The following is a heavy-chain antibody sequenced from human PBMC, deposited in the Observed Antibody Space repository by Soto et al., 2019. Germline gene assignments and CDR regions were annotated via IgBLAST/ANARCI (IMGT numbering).Heavy chain of an antibody. CDR1: GFTFSSYW. Sequence: GGSLRLSCAASGFTFSSYWMHWVRQAPGKGLVWVSRINSDGSSTSYADSVKGRFTISRDNAKNTLFLQMKSLRGGVTSVYFCAKDSYRWDLPSFDYWGQGTVVTVSS. D-gene: IGHD1-26*01. CDR2: INSDGSST. J-gene: IGHJ4*02. CDR3: AKDSYRWDLPSFDY. V-gene: IGHV3-74*01.